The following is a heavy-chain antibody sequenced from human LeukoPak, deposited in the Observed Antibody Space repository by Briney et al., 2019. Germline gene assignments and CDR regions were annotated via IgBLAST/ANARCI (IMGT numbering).Heavy chain of an antibody. J-gene: IGHJ4*02. CDR3: AKETNWNDAGRYFDY. V-gene: IGHV3-74*01. D-gene: IGHD1-20*01. Sequence: GGSLRLSCAASGFTFTSYWMHWVRQVPGKGLVWVSRVNTDGSTSYADSVKGRFTISRDNAKNTLYLQMNSLRAEDTAVYYCAKETNWNDAGRYFDYWGQGALVTVSS. CDR1: GFTFTSYW. CDR2: VNTDGST.